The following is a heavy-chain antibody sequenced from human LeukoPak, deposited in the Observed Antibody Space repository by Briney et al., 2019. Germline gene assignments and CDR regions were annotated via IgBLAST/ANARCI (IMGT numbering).Heavy chain of an antibody. J-gene: IGHJ6*04. CDR3: AELGITMIGGV. D-gene: IGHD3-10*02. CDR2: IKQDGSEK. Sequence: PGGSLRLSCAASGFTFSSYSMNWVRQAPGKGLEWVANIKQDGSEKYYMDSVKGRFTISRDNAKNSLYLQMNSLRAEDTAVYYCAELGITMIGGVWGKGTTVTISS. CDR1: GFTFSSYS. V-gene: IGHV3-7*01.